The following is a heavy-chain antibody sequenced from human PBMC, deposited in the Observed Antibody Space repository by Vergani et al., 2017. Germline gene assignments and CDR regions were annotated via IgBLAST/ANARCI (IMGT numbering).Heavy chain of an antibody. D-gene: IGHD6-19*01. V-gene: IGHV4-61*02. CDR1: GGSISIGSYY. CDR3: ARGRRGIAVAEVSYYYYGMDV. J-gene: IGHJ6*02. CDR2: IYTSGST. Sequence: QVQLQESGPGLVKPSQTLSLTCTVSGGSISIGSYYWSWIRQPAGKGLEWIGRIYTSGSTNYNPSHKSRVTILVDTSKNQFSLKLGSVTATDTAVYYCARGRRGIAVAEVSYYYYGMDVWGQGTTVTVSS.